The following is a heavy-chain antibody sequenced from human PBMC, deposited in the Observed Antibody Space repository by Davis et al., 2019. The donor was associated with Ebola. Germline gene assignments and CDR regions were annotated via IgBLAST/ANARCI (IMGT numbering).Heavy chain of an antibody. Sequence: SVKVSCKASGGTFSSYAISWVRQAPGQGLEWMGGIIPILGIANYAQKFQGRVTITADESTSTAYMELSSLRSEDTAVYYCARDQYYGSGSYSLTWYYYMDVWGKGTTVTVSS. CDR2: IIPILGIA. J-gene: IGHJ6*03. V-gene: IGHV1-69*10. CDR3: ARDQYYGSGSYSLTWYYYMDV. CDR1: GGTFSSYA. D-gene: IGHD3-10*01.